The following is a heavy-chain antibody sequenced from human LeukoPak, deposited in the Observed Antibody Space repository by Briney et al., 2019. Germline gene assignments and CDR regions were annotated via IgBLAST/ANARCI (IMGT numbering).Heavy chain of an antibody. CDR2: ISAYNGNT. D-gene: IGHD3-10*01. CDR1: GYTFTSYG. V-gene: IGHV1-18*01. CDR3: ARVYYGSGSDWFDP. Sequence: VASVKVSCKASGYTFTSYGISWVRQAPGQGLEWMGWISAYNGNTNYAQKLQGRVTMTTDTSTSTAYMELRSLRSDDTAVYYCARVYYGSGSDWFDPWGQGTLVTVSS. J-gene: IGHJ5*02.